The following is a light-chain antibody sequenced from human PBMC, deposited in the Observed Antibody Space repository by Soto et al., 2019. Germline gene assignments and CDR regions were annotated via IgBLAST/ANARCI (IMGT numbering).Light chain of an antibody. Sequence: DIVMTQSPDSLAASLPERATLNRKSSQSLLYISSNKNYLTWYQQKPGPPPKLLIYAASTREAGVPGLCSGSGSGTDFTLTISSLHAEDVAVYYCQQYYSNPTFGQGTRVDIK. CDR3: QQYYSNPT. V-gene: IGKV4-1*01. CDR2: AAS. J-gene: IGKJ5*01. CDR1: QSLLYISSNKNY.